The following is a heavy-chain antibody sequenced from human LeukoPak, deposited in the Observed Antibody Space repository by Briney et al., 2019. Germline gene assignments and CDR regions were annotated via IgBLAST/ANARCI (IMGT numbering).Heavy chain of an antibody. CDR2: INPNSGGT. V-gene: IGHV1-2*02. CDR3: ARSSSGWPLFFHC. Sequence: SVHVPRLASGYTFTDYNLLWVRRAPGEGVEWMGWINPNSGGTKFAQKHQGGVTMTADTSIDTAYLELSNLKSDDTAIYYCARSSSGWPLFFHCWGQ. J-gene: IGHJ4*02. CDR1: GYTFTDYN. D-gene: IGHD6-19*01.